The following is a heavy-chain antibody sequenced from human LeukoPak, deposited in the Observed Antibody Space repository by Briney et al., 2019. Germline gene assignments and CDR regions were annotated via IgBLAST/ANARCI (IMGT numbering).Heavy chain of an antibody. CDR2: INPSGGST. V-gene: IGHV1-46*01. Sequence: GASVKVSCKASGYTFTSYYMHWVRRAPGQGLEWMGIINPSGGSTSYAQKFQGRVTMTRDTSTSTVYTELSSLRSEDTAVYYCARSPSSSWPGTNWFDPWGQGTLVTVSS. CDR3: ARSPSSSWPGTNWFDP. CDR1: GYTFTSYY. J-gene: IGHJ5*02. D-gene: IGHD6-13*01.